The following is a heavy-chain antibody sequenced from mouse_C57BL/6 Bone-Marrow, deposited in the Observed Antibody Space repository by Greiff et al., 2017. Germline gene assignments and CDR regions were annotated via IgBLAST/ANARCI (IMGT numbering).Heavy chain of an antibody. CDR3: ARGGNYGGYYFDY. CDR2: FHPYNDDP. D-gene: IGHD2-1*01. J-gene: IGHJ2*01. Sequence: QVQLKESGAELVKPGASVKMSCKASGYTFTTYPIEWMKQNHGKSLEWIGNFHPYNDDPKYNEKFKGKATLTVETSSSTVYLELSRLTSDDSAVYYCARGGNYGGYYFDYWGQGTTLTVSS. V-gene: IGHV1-47*01. CDR1: GYTFTTYP.